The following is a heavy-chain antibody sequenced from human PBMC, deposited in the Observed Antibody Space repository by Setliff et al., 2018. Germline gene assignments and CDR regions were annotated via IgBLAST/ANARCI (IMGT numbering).Heavy chain of an antibody. V-gene: IGHV1-69*10. CDR2: IIPILGIA. CDR3: ATARGSDILTGKGHYYYGMGV. J-gene: IGHJ6*02. Sequence: SVKVSCKASGGTFSSYAISWVRQAPGQGLEWMGGIIPILGIANYAQKFQGIVTITADKSTSTASMELSSLRSEDTVVYYCATARGSDILTGKGHYYYGMGVWGQGTTVTVSS. D-gene: IGHD3-9*01. CDR1: GGTFSSYA.